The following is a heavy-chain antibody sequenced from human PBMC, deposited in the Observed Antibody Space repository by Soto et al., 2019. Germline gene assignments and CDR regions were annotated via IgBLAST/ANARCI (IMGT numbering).Heavy chain of an antibody. CDR3: ATASQPNYYHFYGLDV. V-gene: IGHV4-39*07. Sequence: SETLSLTCSVSGDSISRNNNYWGWIRQHPGKGLEWIGYIYYSGSTYYNPSLKSRVNISVDMSKNQFSLHLTSVTAADTAVYYCATASQPNYYHFYGLDVWGQGTTVTVSS. CDR2: IYYSGST. J-gene: IGHJ6*02. CDR1: GDSISRNNNY. D-gene: IGHD3-3*02.